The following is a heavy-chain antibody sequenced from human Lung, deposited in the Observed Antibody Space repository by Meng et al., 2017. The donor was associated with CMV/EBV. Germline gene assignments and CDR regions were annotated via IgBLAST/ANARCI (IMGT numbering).Heavy chain of an antibody. D-gene: IGHD3-16*01. J-gene: IGHJ4*02. V-gene: IGHV4-38-2*02. Sequence: SETLSLTFTVSGYSISSPYYWGWIRQPPGMGLEWIGSIYYSGNTYYNPSLKSRVTISVDTSKNQFSLKLSSVTAADTAVYYCARDRRGSYVTGWGYWGQGXLVTVSS. CDR2: IYYSGNT. CDR3: ARDRRGSYVTGWGY. CDR1: GYSISSPYY.